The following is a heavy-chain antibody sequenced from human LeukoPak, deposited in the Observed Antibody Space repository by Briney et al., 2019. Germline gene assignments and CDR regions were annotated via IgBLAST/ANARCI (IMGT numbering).Heavy chain of an antibody. Sequence: PGGSLRLSCAASGFTFSSYGMHRVRQAPGKGLEWVAFIRYDGSNKYYADSVKGRFTISRDNSKNTLYLQMNSLRAEDTAVYYCAKPRYQLPIFDYWGQGTLVTVSS. CDR1: GFTFSSYG. CDR2: IRYDGSNK. CDR3: AKPRYQLPIFDY. V-gene: IGHV3-30*02. D-gene: IGHD2-2*01. J-gene: IGHJ4*02.